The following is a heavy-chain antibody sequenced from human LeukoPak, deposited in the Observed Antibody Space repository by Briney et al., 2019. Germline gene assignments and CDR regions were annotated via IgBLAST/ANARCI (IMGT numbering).Heavy chain of an antibody. Sequence: GGALQIPCKGSGCFFISYWSGWLGRLPGKGLEGMGIIFPGDSDTKYTPSFQGQVTISTDKSNSTPYQQWSSLKASETAMYYGARVLYDSSGYYVGAFDYWGQGTLFTVSS. CDR3: ARVLYDSSGYYVGAFDY. CDR1: GCFFISYW. CDR2: IFPGDSDT. J-gene: IGHJ4*02. D-gene: IGHD3-22*01. V-gene: IGHV5-51*01.